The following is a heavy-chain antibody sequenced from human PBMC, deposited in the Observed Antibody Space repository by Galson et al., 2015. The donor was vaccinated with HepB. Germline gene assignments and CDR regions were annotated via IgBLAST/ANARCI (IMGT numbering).Heavy chain of an antibody. D-gene: IGHD1-26*01. Sequence: SLRLSCAASGFTFSSYGMHWVRQAPGKGLEWVAVIWYDGSNKYYADSVKGRFTISRDNSKNTLCLQMNSLRADDTAVYYCAREILESGSWWVGYYCYYGMGVWGQGARVTVSS. V-gene: IGHV3-33*01. J-gene: IGHJ6*02. CDR3: AREILESGSWWVGYYCYYGMGV. CDR1: GFTFSSYG. CDR2: IWYDGSNK.